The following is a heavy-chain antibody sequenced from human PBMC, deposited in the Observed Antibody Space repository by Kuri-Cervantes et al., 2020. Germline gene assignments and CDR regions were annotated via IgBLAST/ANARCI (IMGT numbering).Heavy chain of an antibody. CDR1: GGSISSSNW. CDR3: ARGNGDITGTTRGMDV. Sequence: CAVSGGSISSSNWWSWVRQPPGKGLEWIGEIYHSGSTNYNPSLKSRVTISVDKSKNQFSLKLSSVTAADTAVYYCARGNGDITGTTRGMDVWGQGTTVTVSS. D-gene: IGHD1-7*01. J-gene: IGHJ6*02. CDR2: IYHSGST. V-gene: IGHV4-4*02.